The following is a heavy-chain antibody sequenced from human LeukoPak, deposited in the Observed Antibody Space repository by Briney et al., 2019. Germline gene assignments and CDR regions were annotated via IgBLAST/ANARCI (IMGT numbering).Heavy chain of an antibody. CDR3: ACLPAAIPFDY. Sequence: GASLRLSCAASGFTFSSYAMTWVRQAPGKGLEWVSTISPNVGATYYADSVKGRVTISRNNSKNTLYLQMDSLRAEETAVYYCACLPAAIPFDYWGQGTLVTVSS. J-gene: IGHJ4*02. D-gene: IGHD2-2*02. V-gene: IGHV3-23*01. CDR1: GFTFSSYA. CDR2: ISPNVGAT.